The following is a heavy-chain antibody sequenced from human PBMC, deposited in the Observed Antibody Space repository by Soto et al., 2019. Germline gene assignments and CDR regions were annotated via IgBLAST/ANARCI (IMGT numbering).Heavy chain of an antibody. CDR2: TTSDGARI. CDR3: ARKNPGREWELPDY. D-gene: IGHD1-26*01. CDR1: GFAFSTYG. Sequence: QVQLVESGRGVVQPGRSLRLSCAASGFAFSTYGMHWVRQAPGKGLEWVAVTTSDGARINYADSVKGRFTISRDNSRTTLYLQMNSLRIDDTAVYYCARKNPGREWELPDYWGQGTLVIVSS. J-gene: IGHJ4*02. V-gene: IGHV3-30*03.